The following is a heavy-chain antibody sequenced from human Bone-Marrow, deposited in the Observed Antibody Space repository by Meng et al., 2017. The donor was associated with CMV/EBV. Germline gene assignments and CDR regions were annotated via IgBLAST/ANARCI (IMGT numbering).Heavy chain of an antibody. Sequence: SETLSLTCAVYGGSFSGYYWSWIRQPPGKGLEWIGEINHSGSTNYNPSLKSRVTISVDTSKNQFSLKLSSVTAADTAVYYCARGLWGGFDYWGQGTLVTVSS. CDR1: GGSFSGYY. V-gene: IGHV4-34*01. CDR2: INHSGST. D-gene: IGHD3-16*01. J-gene: IGHJ4*02. CDR3: ARGLWGGFDY.